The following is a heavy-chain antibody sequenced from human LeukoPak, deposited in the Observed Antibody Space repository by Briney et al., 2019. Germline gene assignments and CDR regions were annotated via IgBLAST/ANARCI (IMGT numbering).Heavy chain of an antibody. CDR2: INPNSGGT. V-gene: IGHV1-2*02. J-gene: IGHJ4*02. CDR1: GYTFTGYY. CDR3: ARSTPTNYYYDSSGYTRGDY. D-gene: IGHD3-22*01. Sequence: EASVKVSCKASGYTFTGYYMHWVRQAPGQGLEWMGWINPNSGGTNYAQKFQGRVTMTRDTSISTAYMELSRLRSDDTAVYYCARSTPTNYYYDSSGYTRGDYWGQGTLVTVSS.